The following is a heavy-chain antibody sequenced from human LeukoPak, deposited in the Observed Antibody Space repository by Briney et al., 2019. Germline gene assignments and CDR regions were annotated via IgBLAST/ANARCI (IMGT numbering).Heavy chain of an antibody. Sequence: SETLSLTCSASGASISSSYWSWLRQPPGKGLEWIAHIYNRDTNYNPSLQSRVTISLDTSKNQFSLKLTSVTAADTAVYYCAKNGRTWPSWGRGTLVTVSS. V-gene: IGHV4-59*03. J-gene: IGHJ5*02. CDR3: AKNGRTWPS. CDR1: GASISSSY. D-gene: IGHD2-8*01. CDR2: IYNRDT.